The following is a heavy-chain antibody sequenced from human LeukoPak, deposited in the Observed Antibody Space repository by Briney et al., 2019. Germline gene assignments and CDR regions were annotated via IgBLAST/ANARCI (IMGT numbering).Heavy chain of an antibody. J-gene: IGHJ4*02. CDR1: GFTVSSNC. Sequence: PGGSLRLSCAASGFTVSSNCMSWVRQAPGKGLEWVSVIYSGGSTYYADSVKGRFTISRDNSKNTLYLQMNSLRAEDTAVYYCESEAEQLAGGQGTLVTVSS. CDR3: ESEAEQLA. D-gene: IGHD6-13*01. CDR2: IYSGGST. V-gene: IGHV3-53*01.